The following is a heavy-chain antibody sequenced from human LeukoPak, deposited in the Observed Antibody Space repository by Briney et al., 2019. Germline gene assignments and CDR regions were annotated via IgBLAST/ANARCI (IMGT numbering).Heavy chain of an antibody. CDR3: VAGCIGGAMVTNSFDI. D-gene: IGHD5-18*01. CDR1: GISFTNSA. J-gene: IGHJ3*02. CDR2: IVVGIGNG. Sequence: GTSVKFSCKTSGISFTNSALPWVAQARGKRLEWLGWIVVGIGNGIYVQKFQERVTITRDMSTSTPYMELSSLRSEDRAVYYCVAGCIGGAMVTNSFDIWGQGTMVTVSS. V-gene: IGHV1-58*01.